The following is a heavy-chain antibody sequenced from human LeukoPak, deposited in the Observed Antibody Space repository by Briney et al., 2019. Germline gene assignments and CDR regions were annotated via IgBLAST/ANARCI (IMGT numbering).Heavy chain of an antibody. CDR2: ISGHNDDT. V-gene: IGHV1-18*01. D-gene: IGHD1-7*01. J-gene: IGHJ4*02. CDR3: ARFLGNWNYDY. Sequence: ASVKVSCKASGYTFTSYAISWVRQAPGQGLEWMGWISGHNDDTNYAQRLQGRVTITADKSTSTAYMELSSLRSEDTAVYYCARFLGNWNYDYWGQGTLVTVSS. CDR1: GYTFTSYA.